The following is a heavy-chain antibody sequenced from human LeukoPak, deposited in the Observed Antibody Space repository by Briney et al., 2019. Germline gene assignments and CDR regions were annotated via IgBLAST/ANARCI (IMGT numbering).Heavy chain of an antibody. V-gene: IGHV3-23*01. CDR1: GFTFTTFT. Sequence: GGSLRLSCAASGFTFTTFTMNWVRQAPGKGLEWVSAINRGGGGTYYADFVKGRFTISRDNSENTLYLQMNSLRAEDTATYYCAKVGFSEMEWLLYSDHWGQGTLVTVSS. CDR2: INRGGGGT. J-gene: IGHJ4*02. CDR3: AKVGFSEMEWLLYSDH. D-gene: IGHD3-3*01.